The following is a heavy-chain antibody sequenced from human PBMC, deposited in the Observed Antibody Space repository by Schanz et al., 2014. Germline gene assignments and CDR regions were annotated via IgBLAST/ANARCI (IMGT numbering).Heavy chain of an antibody. CDR3: ARAERQLGTYFDF. Sequence: QVQLVESGGGVVQPWRSLRLSCAASGFAFSSYSMHWVRQSPGKGLEWVALISYDGTNKHYPDSVKGRFTISRDNSENTLFLQMNSLRPEDTALYYCARAERQLGTYFDFWGQGALVAVSS. CDR1: GFAFSSYS. J-gene: IGHJ4*02. D-gene: IGHD6-13*01. V-gene: IGHV3-30*04. CDR2: ISYDGTNK.